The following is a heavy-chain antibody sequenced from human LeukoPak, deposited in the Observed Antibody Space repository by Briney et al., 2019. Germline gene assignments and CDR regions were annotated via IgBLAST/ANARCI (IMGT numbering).Heavy chain of an antibody. CDR1: GHTFTTYH. D-gene: IGHD1-14*01. Sequence: GASVKVSCKASGHTFTTYHVHLVRQAPGQGLEWMGVINPSGDGTNYPQRFQGRVTLTRDTSTSTVYMELSSLRSEDTAIYYCAKETPNTGWFDPWGQGTLVTVSS. V-gene: IGHV1-46*01. CDR2: INPSGDGT. J-gene: IGHJ5*02. CDR3: AKETPNTGWFDP.